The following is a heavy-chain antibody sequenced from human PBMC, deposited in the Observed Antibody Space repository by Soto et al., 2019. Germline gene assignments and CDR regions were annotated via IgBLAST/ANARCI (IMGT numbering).Heavy chain of an antibody. CDR2: TYYRSKWYY. D-gene: IGHD1-26*01. J-gene: IGHJ5*01. Sequence: WQTLSLTFAIRGDSVSNNSAGWSWVRQSPSRGLEWLGRTYYRSKWYYEYAVSVRGRITINPDTSKNQYSLQLNSVTPEDTAVYFCARGEQYSGRIFDYWGQGTLVTVSS. V-gene: IGHV6-1*01. CDR3: ARGEQYSGRIFDY. CDR1: GDSVSNNSAG.